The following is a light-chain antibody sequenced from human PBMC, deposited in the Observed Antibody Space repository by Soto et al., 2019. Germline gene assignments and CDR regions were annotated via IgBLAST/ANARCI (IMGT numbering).Light chain of an antibody. V-gene: IGLV2-14*03. CDR3: SSYTSSSTYV. Sequence: QSALTQPASVSGSPGQSITISSTGTSRDIGGYNYVSWYQQHPGKAPKLVIYDVSHRPSGVSTRFSGSKSGNTASLTISGLQAEHEADYYCSSYTSSSTYVFGTGTKLTVL. CDR1: SRDIGGYNY. CDR2: DVS. J-gene: IGLJ1*01.